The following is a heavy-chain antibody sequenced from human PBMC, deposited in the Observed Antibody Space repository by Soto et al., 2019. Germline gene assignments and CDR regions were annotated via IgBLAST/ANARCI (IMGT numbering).Heavy chain of an antibody. CDR1: GGTFSRYA. V-gene: IGHV1-69*13. Sequence: GASVKVSCKASGGTFSRYAVSWVRQAPGQGLGWMGGIIPIFGTANYAQKFQGRVTITADESTSTAYMELSSLRSEDTAVYYCARTYCSSTSCYTGYYYYYGMDVWGQRTTVTVSS. CDR3: ARTYCSSTSCYTGYYYYYGMDV. CDR2: IIPIFGTA. J-gene: IGHJ6*02. D-gene: IGHD2-2*02.